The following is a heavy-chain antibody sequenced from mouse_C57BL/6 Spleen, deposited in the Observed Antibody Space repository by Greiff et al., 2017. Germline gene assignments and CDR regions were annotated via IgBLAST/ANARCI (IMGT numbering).Heavy chain of an antibody. CDR1: GYTFTSYW. J-gene: IGHJ2*01. V-gene: IGHV1-55*01. D-gene: IGHD1-1*01. CDR2: IYPGSGST. CDR3: ASYYGSEGYFDY. Sequence: QVHVKQPGAELVKPGASVKMSCKASGYTFTSYWITWVKQRPGQGLEWIGDIYPGSGSTNYNEKFKSKATLTVDTSSSTAYMQLSSLTSEDSAVYYCASYYGSEGYFDYWGQGTTLTVSS.